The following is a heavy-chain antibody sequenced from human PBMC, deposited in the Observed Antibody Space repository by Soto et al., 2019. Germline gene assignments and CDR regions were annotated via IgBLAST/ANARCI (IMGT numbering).Heavy chain of an antibody. J-gene: IGHJ4*02. CDR3: ARDFKRYSSPPDPLEY. V-gene: IGHV4-30-4*01. CDR1: GDSISSVDFY. CDR2: IYYSGNT. D-gene: IGHD6-13*01. Sequence: SETLSLTCTVAGDSISSVDFYWSWIRQPPGKGLEWIGCIYYSGNTYYNPSLKRRFSISVDTSKNQFSLQLSSVTVADTAVYYCARDFKRYSSPPDPLEYWGLGTLVS.